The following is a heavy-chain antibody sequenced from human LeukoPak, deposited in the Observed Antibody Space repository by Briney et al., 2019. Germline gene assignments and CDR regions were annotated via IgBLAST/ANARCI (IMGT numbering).Heavy chain of an antibody. Sequence: SETLSLTCAVYGGSFSGYYWSWIREPPGKGLEWIGEINHSGSTNYNPSLKSRVTISVDRSKNQFSLKLSSVTAADTAVYYCARGIVVVVAATYFDYWGQGTLVTVSS. CDR3: ARGIVVVVAATYFDY. J-gene: IGHJ4*02. CDR2: INHSGST. V-gene: IGHV4-34*01. CDR1: GGSFSGYY. D-gene: IGHD2-15*01.